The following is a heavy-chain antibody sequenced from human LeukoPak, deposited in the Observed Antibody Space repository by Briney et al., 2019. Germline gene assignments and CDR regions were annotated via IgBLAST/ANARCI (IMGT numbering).Heavy chain of an antibody. CDR1: GGTFSSYA. CDR3: ARDGGYSYAMNDY. D-gene: IGHD5-18*01. V-gene: IGHV1-69*05. J-gene: IGHJ4*02. Sequence: ASVKVSCKASGGTFSSYAISWVRQAPGQGLEWMGRIIPIFGTANYAQKFQGRVTITTDESTSTAYMELSSLRSEDTAVYYCARDGGYSYAMNDYWGQGTLVTVSS. CDR2: IIPIFGTA.